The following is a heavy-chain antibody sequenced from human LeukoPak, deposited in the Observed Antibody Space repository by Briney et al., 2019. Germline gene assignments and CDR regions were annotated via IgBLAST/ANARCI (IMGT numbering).Heavy chain of an antibody. J-gene: IGHJ4*02. Sequence: PSETLSLTCAVYGGSFSGYYWSWIRQPPGKGLGWIGEINHSGSTNYNPSLKSRVTISVDTSKNQFSLKLSSVTAADTAVYYCARAPTYYYGSGSYYPSTGYFDYWGQGTLVTVSS. D-gene: IGHD3-10*01. CDR1: GGSFSGYY. CDR3: ARAPTYYYGSGSYYPSTGYFDY. CDR2: INHSGST. V-gene: IGHV4-34*01.